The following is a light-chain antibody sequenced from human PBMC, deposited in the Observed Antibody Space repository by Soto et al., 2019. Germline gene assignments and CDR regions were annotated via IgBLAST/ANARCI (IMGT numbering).Light chain of an antibody. CDR1: QGISNY. CDR3: QHYYTYPWT. J-gene: IGKJ1*01. Sequence: AIRMTQSPSSLSASTGDRVTITCRASQGISNYLAWYQQRPGKAPRVLIHAASTLQGGVPSRFSCSGSGTYFTLTITYLQSEDFATYYCQHYYTYPWTFGQGTRVEIK. CDR2: AAS. V-gene: IGKV1-8*01.